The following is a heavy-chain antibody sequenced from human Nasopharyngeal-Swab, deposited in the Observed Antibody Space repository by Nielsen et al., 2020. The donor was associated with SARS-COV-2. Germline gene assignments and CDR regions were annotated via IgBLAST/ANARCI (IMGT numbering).Heavy chain of an antibody. Sequence: GESLKISCEGSGFTFRSDWMAWVRQAPGKGLEWVANIKQDGIQKNCVDSVKGRFTISRDNAKNSLYLQMSGLRAEDTAVYFCARDLGHTGYDLYAYWGQGTLVTVSS. D-gene: IGHD5-12*01. CDR2: IKQDGIQK. CDR1: GFTFRSDW. CDR3: ARDLGHTGYDLYAY. V-gene: IGHV3-7*03. J-gene: IGHJ4*02.